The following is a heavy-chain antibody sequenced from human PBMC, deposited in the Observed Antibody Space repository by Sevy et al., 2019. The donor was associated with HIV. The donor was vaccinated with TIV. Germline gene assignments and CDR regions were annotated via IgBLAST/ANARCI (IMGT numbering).Heavy chain of an antibody. Sequence: SETLSLTCTVSGGSISSSSYYWGWIRQPPGKGLEWIGSIYYSGSTHYNPSLKSRVTISVDTSKNQFSLKLSSVTAADTAVYYCALISDSVVVPPAGNMDVRGQGTTVTVSS. CDR1: GGSISSSSYY. D-gene: IGHD2-2*01. J-gene: IGHJ6*02. V-gene: IGHV4-39*01. CDR3: ALISDSVVVPPAGNMDV. CDR2: IYYSGST.